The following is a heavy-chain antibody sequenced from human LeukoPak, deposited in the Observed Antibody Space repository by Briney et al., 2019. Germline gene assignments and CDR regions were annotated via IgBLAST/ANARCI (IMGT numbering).Heavy chain of an antibody. V-gene: IGHV4-59*01. CDR2: IYYSGST. CDR1: GGSISSYY. CDR3: ARHPPRDCSSSSCYKRWFDP. D-gene: IGHD2-2*02. J-gene: IGHJ5*02. Sequence: SETLSLTCTVSGGSISSYYWSWIRQPPGKGLEWIGYIYYSGSTNYNPSLKSRVTISVDTSKNQFSLKLSSVTAADTAVYYCARHPPRDCSSSSCYKRWFDPWGQGTLVTVSS.